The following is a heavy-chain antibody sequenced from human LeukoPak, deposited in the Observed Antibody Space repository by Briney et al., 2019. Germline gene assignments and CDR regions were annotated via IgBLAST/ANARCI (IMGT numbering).Heavy chain of an antibody. J-gene: IGHJ4*02. CDR2: INHSGST. CDR1: GGSFSGYY. Sequence: SETPSLTCAVYGGSFSGYYWSWIRQPPGKGLEWIGEINHSGSTNYNPSLKSRVTISVDTSKNQFSLKLSSVTAADTAVYYCARFPRYCSGGSCYSGFGYWGQGTLVTVSS. V-gene: IGHV4-34*01. CDR3: ARFPRYCSGGSCYSGFGY. D-gene: IGHD2-15*01.